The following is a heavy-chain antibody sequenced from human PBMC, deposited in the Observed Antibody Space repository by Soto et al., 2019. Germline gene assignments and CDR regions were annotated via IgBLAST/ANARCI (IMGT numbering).Heavy chain of an antibody. J-gene: IGHJ4*02. CDR2: AHHSGRT. V-gene: IGHV4-4*02. Sequence: SETLSLTCTVSGGSMSSSNWWNWVRQPPGKGLEWIGEAHHSGRTNYNPSLKSRVTISVDKSKNTLYLQMNSLRADDTAVYYCARASGPFDYWGQGTQVTVSS. CDR1: GGSMSSSNW. D-gene: IGHD5-12*01. CDR3: ARASGPFDY.